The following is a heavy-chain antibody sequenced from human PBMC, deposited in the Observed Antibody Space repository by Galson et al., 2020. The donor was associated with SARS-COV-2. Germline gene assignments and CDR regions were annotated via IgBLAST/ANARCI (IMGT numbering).Heavy chain of an antibody. Sequence: ASVKVSCKASGYTFTGYYMHWVRQAPGQGLEWMGWINPNSGGTNYAQKFQGRVTMTRDTSISAVYMELSRLRSDDTAVYYCARGGDSTLSIGLDWYFDLWGRGTLVTVSS. D-gene: IGHD2-21*02. CDR3: ARGGDSTLSIGLDWYFDL. CDR2: INPNSGGT. V-gene: IGHV1-2*02. J-gene: IGHJ2*01. CDR1: GYTFTGYY.